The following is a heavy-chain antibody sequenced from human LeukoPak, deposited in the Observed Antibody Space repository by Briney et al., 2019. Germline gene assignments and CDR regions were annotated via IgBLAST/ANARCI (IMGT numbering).Heavy chain of an antibody. CDR1: GYTLTELS. Sequence: ASVKVSCKVSGYTLTELSMHWVRQAPGQGLEWMGWINPNSGGTNYAQKFQGRVTMTRDTSISTAYMELSRLRSDDTAVYYCARPGGYSYGRPALDYWGQGTLVTVSS. CDR3: ARPGGYSYGRPALDY. V-gene: IGHV1-2*02. CDR2: INPNSGGT. J-gene: IGHJ4*02. D-gene: IGHD5-18*01.